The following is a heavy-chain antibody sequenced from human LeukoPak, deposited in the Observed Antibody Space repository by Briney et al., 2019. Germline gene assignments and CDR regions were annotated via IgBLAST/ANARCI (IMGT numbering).Heavy chain of an antibody. CDR2: IYYSGNT. J-gene: IGHJ4*02. CDR3: ARSTGSTMFIDY. CDR1: GGSISPYY. Sequence: NPSETLSLXCTVSGGSISPYYWSWIRQPPGKALEWLGYIYYSGNTDYNPSLKSRVAISVDTSKNQFSLKLSSVTAADTAVYYCARSTGSTMFIDYWGQGTLVTVSS. V-gene: IGHV4-59*01. D-gene: IGHD3-10*02.